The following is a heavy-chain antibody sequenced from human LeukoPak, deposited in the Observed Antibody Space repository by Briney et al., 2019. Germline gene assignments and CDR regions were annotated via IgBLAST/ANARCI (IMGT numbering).Heavy chain of an antibody. V-gene: IGHV3-7*01. D-gene: IGHD5-24*01. CDR2: INRDGSEK. J-gene: IGHJ6*03. CDR1: GFTFSNYW. Sequence: GGSLRLSCAASGFTFSNYWMSWVRQAPGKGLEWVANINRDGSEKYFVDSVKGRFTIARDNAKSSVFLQLNSLRAEDTAVYYCARGSPPGDGYNVYYMDVWGKGTTVTVSS. CDR3: ARGSPPGDGYNVYYMDV.